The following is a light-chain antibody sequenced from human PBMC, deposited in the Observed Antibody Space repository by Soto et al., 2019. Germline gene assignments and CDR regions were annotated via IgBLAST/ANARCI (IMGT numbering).Light chain of an antibody. CDR3: AAWDDSLNGHV. CDR1: SSKIGTSS. Sequence: QSVLTQPHSASGTPGQRVTISCSGSSSKIGTSSVHWFQQLPGTAPKLLISTPNQRPSGVPERFSGSKSGTSASLAISGLQPEDEADYYCAAWDDSLNGHVFGTGTKLTVL. V-gene: IGLV1-44*01. J-gene: IGLJ1*01. CDR2: TPN.